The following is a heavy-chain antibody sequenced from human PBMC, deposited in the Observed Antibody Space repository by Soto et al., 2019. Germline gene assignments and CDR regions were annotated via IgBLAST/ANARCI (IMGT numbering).Heavy chain of an antibody. J-gene: IGHJ3*02. CDR2: IYSSGTI. CDR1: GGSITRYF. Sequence: SETLSLTCTVSGGSITRYFWSWIRQSPGKGLEWIIHIYSSGTINYNPSLKSRVTISRDTSKNQFSLKLRSVTAADTALYHCATDYGDYVGAFDIWGQGTMVTVSS. CDR3: ATDYGDYVGAFDI. D-gene: IGHD4-17*01. V-gene: IGHV4-59*01.